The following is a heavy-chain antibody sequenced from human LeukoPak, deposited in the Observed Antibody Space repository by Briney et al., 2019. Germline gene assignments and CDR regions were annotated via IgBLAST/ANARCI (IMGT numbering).Heavy chain of an antibody. Sequence: GGSLRLSCAASGFTFSTYGMHWVRQAPGKGLEWVSTINGNGGSTYYADSVKGRFTISRDNSKNTLYLQMNRLRAEDTAVYYCAKGGVVHAFDMWGQGTMVTVSS. CDR2: INGNGGST. D-gene: IGHD2-15*01. CDR1: GFTFSTYG. J-gene: IGHJ3*02. CDR3: AKGGVVHAFDM. V-gene: IGHV3-23*01.